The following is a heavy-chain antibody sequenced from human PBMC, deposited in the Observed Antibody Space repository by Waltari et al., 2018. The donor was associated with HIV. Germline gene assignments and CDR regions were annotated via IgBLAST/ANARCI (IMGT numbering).Heavy chain of an antibody. V-gene: IGHV7-4-1*02. CDR3: ARGGIAVAANWFDP. D-gene: IGHD6-19*01. Sequence: QLQLLRSGSELQKPGASVKVSCKASGNTFTIYSMNWVPQAPGQGLEWMGWINTNTGNPTYSQGFTGLFVFSLDTSVSTAYLQISSLTAEDTAVYYCARGGIAVAANWFDPWGQGTLVTVSS. CDR1: GNTFTIYS. CDR2: INTNTGNP. J-gene: IGHJ5*02.